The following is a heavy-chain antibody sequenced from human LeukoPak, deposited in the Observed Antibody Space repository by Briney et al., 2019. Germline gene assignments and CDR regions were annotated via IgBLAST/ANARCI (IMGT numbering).Heavy chain of an antibody. CDR3: ARSRREQLVRYYYMDV. V-gene: IGHV5-51*01. D-gene: IGHD6-6*01. Sequence: GESLKISCKGSGYSFTSYWIGWVRQMPGKGLEWMGIIYPGDSDTRYSPSFQGQVTISADKSISTAYLQWSSLKASDTAMYYCARSRREQLVRYYYMDVWGKGTTVTVSS. CDR2: IYPGDSDT. CDR1: GYSFTSYW. J-gene: IGHJ6*03.